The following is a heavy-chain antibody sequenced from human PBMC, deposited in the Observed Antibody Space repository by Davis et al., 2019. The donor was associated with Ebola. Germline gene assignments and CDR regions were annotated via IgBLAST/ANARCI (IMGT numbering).Heavy chain of an antibody. CDR3: ARHDDY. CDR1: GFTFSAYS. V-gene: IGHV3-48*02. CDR2: IGGTSNIV. Sequence: PGGSLRLSCAASGFTFSAYSMIWVRQAPGKGLEWVSYIGGTSNIVDYADSLKGRFTVSRDNAKNFLYLQINSLRDEDTAVYYCARHDDYWGQGTLVTVSS. J-gene: IGHJ4*02.